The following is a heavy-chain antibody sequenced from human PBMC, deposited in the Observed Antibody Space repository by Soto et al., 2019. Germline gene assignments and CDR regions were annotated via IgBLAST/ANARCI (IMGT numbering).Heavy chain of an antibody. Sequence: ASETLSLTCTVSGGSISSYYWSWIRKPAGKGLEWIGRIYISGSTNYNPSLKSRVTMSVDTSKKQFSLKLSSVTAADTAVYYCAKSGGYSSGWYYFDYWGQGTLVTVSS. CDR3: AKSGGYSSGWYYFDY. CDR1: GGSISSYY. V-gene: IGHV4-4*07. D-gene: IGHD6-19*01. CDR2: IYISGST. J-gene: IGHJ4*02.